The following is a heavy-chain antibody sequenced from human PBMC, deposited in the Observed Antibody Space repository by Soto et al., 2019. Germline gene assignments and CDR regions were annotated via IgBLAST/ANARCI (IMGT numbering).Heavy chain of an antibody. D-gene: IGHD3-3*01. CDR1: GGSISSYY. CDR3: ARDTFGVVTYYGMDV. V-gene: IGHV4-59*01. CDR2: IYYSGST. J-gene: IGHJ6*02. Sequence: SETLSLTCTVSGGSISSYYWSWIRQPPGKGLEWIGYIYYSGSTNYNPSLKSRVTISVDTSKNQFSLKLSSVTAADTAVYYCARDTFGVVTYYGMDVWGQGTTVTVSS.